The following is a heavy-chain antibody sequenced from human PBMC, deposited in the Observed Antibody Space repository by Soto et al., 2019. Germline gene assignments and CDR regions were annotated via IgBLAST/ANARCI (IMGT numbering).Heavy chain of an antibody. J-gene: IGHJ6*02. CDR3: ARDTAPLSSLSNYYYGMDV. CDR2: IIPIFGTA. Sequence: QVQLVQSGAEVKKPGSSVKVSCKASGGTFSSYAISWVRQAPGQGLEWMGGIIPIFGTANYAQKFQGRVTITADESTSTAYMELSSLRSEDTAVYYCARDTAPLSSLSNYYYGMDVWGQGTTVTVSS. CDR1: GGTFSSYA. V-gene: IGHV1-69*12.